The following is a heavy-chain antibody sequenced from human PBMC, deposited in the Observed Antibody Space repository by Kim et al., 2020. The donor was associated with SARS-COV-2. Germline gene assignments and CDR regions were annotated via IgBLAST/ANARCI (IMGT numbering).Heavy chain of an antibody. V-gene: IGHV3-30*03. CDR2: ITSDGSII. CDR1: GFTFNTYA. CDR3: VREGYASRTIGDFDY. J-gene: IGHJ4*02. Sequence: GGSLRLSCLGSGFTFNTYALNWIHQAPGKGLQWVAVITSDGSIIIYADSVKGRFTISRDNSKNTVYLQMNSLSVEDTALYYCVREGYASRTIGDFDYWGQGTLVTVSS. D-gene: IGHD3-16*01.